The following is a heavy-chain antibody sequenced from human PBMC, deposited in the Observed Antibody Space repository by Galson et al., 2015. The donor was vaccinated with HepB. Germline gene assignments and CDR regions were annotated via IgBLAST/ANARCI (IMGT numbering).Heavy chain of an antibody. J-gene: IGHJ4*02. CDR3: ARPLGYCSSTSCYGYYFDY. CDR1: GFTFSSYS. Sequence: SLRLSCAASGFTFSSYSMNWVRQAPGKGLEWVSSISSSSSYIYYADSVKGRFTISRDNAKNSLYLQMNSLRAEDTAVYYCARPLGYCSSTSCYGYYFDYWGQGTLVTVSS. V-gene: IGHV3-21*01. D-gene: IGHD2-2*01. CDR2: ISSSSSYI.